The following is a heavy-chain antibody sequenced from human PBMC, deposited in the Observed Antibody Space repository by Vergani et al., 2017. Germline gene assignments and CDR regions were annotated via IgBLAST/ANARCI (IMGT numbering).Heavy chain of an antibody. Sequence: EVQLVESGGGLVQPGRSLRLSCAASGFTFDDYAMHWVRQAPGKGLEWVSGISWNSGSIGYADSVKGRFTISRDNAKNSLYLQMNSLRAEDTASYYCAKEKHWGQGTLVTVSS. CDR1: GFTFDDYA. CDR3: AKEKH. CDR2: ISWNSGSI. J-gene: IGHJ4*02. V-gene: IGHV3-9*01. D-gene: IGHD2-21*01.